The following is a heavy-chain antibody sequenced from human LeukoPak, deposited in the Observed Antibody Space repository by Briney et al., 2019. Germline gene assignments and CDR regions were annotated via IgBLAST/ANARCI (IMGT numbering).Heavy chain of an antibody. J-gene: IGHJ4*02. Sequence: PSETLSLTCAVSGYSISSGYYWGWIRQPLGKGLEWIGSIYHSGSTYYNPSLKSRVTISVDTSKNQFSLKLSSVTAADTAVYYCARDSGSGWPIDYWGQGTLVTVSS. D-gene: IGHD6-19*01. CDR2: IYHSGST. V-gene: IGHV4-38-2*02. CDR3: ARDSGSGWPIDY. CDR1: GYSISSGYY.